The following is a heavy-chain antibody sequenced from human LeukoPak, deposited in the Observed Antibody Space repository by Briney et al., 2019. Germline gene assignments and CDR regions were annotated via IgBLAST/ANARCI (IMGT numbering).Heavy chain of an antibody. CDR2: IYHSGST. CDR1: GGSISGYY. J-gene: IGHJ4*02. CDR3: ARGSSSGYYVHFDY. V-gene: IGHV4-59*01. Sequence: PSETLSLTCTVSGGSISGYYWSWIRQPPGKGLEWIGYIYHSGSTYYNPSLKSRVTISVDTSKNQFSLDLSSVTAADTAVYYCARGSSSGYYVHFDYWGQGALVTVSS. D-gene: IGHD3-22*01.